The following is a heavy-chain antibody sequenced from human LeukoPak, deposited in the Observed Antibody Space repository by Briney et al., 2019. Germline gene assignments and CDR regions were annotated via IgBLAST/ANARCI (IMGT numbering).Heavy chain of an antibody. J-gene: IGHJ6*02. CDR1: GYTSTSYG. CDR3: ARDSDYDILTGPYYYYGMDV. Sequence: ASVKVSCKASGYTSTSYGFSWVRQAPGQGLEWMGWISAYNGNTNYAQKLQGRVTMTTDTSTSTAYMELRSLRSDHTAVYYCARDSDYDILTGPYYYYGMDVWGQGTTVTVSS. V-gene: IGHV1-18*01. CDR2: ISAYNGNT. D-gene: IGHD3-9*01.